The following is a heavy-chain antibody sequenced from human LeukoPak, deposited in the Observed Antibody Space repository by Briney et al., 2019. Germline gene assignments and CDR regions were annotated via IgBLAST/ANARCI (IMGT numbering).Heavy chain of an antibody. D-gene: IGHD3-10*01. V-gene: IGHV4-31*03. CDR3: ASTLLLWFGEFPG. CDR1: GGSISSGGYY. Sequence: SQTLSLTCTVSGGSISSGGYYWSWIRQHPGKGLEWIGYIYYSGSTYYNPSLKSRVTISVDTSKNQFSLKLSPVTAADTAVYYCASTLLLWFGEFPGWGQGTLVTVSS. CDR2: IYYSGST. J-gene: IGHJ4*02.